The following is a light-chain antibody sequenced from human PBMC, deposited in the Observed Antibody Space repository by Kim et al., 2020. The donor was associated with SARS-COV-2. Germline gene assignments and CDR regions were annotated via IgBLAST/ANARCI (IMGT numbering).Light chain of an antibody. V-gene: IGKV3-20*01. Sequence: YTGQRATLSCRASQNVDSASLAWYQQKPGQAPSLLIYATSTRATGIPDRFSGSGSGTDFTLTINRLETEDFAVYYCQQYGGSPLYSFGQGTKLEI. J-gene: IGKJ2*03. CDR2: ATS. CDR3: QQYGGSPLYS. CDR1: QNVDSAS.